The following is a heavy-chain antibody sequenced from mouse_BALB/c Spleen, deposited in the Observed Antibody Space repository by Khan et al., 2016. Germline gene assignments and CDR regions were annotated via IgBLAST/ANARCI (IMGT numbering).Heavy chain of an antibody. CDR1: GYSITSGYG. CDR2: ISYSGST. Sequence: VQLKESGPGLVKPSQSLSLTCTVTGYSITSGYGWNWIRQFPGNKLEWMGYISYSGSTNYNPSLKSRISITRDTSKNQFFLQLNSLTTEDTATYYCARDGSRYNYAMDYWGQGTSVTVSS. D-gene: IGHD2-3*01. V-gene: IGHV3-2*02. CDR3: ARDGSRYNYAMDY. J-gene: IGHJ4*01.